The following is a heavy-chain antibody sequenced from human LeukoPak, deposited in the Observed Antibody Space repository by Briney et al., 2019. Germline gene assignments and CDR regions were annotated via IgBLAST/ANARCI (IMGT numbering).Heavy chain of an antibody. CDR1: GFTFSSYE. V-gene: IGHV3-48*03. D-gene: IGHD3-22*01. CDR3: ARALGPDNSGSLY. Sequence: GGSLRLSCAASGFTFSSYEMNWVRQAPGKGLEWVSYISSSGSTIYYADSVKGRFTISRDNAKNSLYLQMNSLRAEDTAVYYCARALGPDNSGSLYWGQGTLVTVSS. J-gene: IGHJ4*02. CDR2: ISSSGSTI.